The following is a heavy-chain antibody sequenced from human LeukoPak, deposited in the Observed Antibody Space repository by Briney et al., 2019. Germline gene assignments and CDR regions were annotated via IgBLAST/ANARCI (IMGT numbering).Heavy chain of an antibody. CDR2: ISGSGDST. CDR3: AKPGYAGYSTSWYPIDY. Sequence: GGSLRLSCAVSGFSFSSYAMNWVRQAPGKGLEWVSSISGSGDSTYYADSVKGRFTISRDNSKNTLYLQINSLRPEDTDIYYCAKPGYAGYSTSWYPIDYWGQGTLVTVSS. J-gene: IGHJ4*02. D-gene: IGHD6-13*01. CDR1: GFSFSSYA. V-gene: IGHV3-23*01.